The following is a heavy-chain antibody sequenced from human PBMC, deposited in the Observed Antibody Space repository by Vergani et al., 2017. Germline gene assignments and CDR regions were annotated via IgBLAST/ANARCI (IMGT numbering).Heavy chain of an antibody. CDR2: IYHSGST. D-gene: IGHD4-23*01. J-gene: IGHJ2*01. V-gene: IGHV4-38-2*01. CDR1: GYSISSGYY. CDR3: ARHRTNGGNPRYFAL. Sequence: QVQLQESGPGLVKPSETLSLTCAVSGYSISSGYYWGWIRQPPGKGLEWIGSIYHSGSTYYNPSLKSRVTISVDTSKNQFSLKLSSVTAADTAVYYCARHRTNGGNPRYFALWGRGTLVTVSS.